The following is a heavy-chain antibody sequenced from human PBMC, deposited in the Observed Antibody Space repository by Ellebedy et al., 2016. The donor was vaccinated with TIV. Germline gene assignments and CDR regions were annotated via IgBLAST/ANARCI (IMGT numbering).Heavy chain of an antibody. CDR3: AKLPVVYNWNYADDY. J-gene: IGHJ4*02. CDR1: GISLRSYA. D-gene: IGHD1-7*01. CDR2: IGGTGGTT. V-gene: IGHV3-23*01. Sequence: PGGSLRLSCAASGISLRSYAMSWVRQAPGKGLEWVSTIGGTGGTTYYRESVKGRFTVSRDTSRNTLYLQMSSLRAEDTAVYYCAKLPVVYNWNYADDYWGQGTLVTVSS.